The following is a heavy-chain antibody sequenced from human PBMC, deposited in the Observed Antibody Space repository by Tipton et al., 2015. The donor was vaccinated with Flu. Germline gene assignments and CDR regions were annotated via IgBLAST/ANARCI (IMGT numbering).Heavy chain of an antibody. J-gene: IGHJ4*02. V-gene: IGHV4-38-2*02. D-gene: IGHD3-16*01. CDR3: ARDQFGLDY. CDR2: IYHSGST. CDR1: GYSISSGYY. Sequence: TLSLTCAVSGYSISSGYYWGGIRQPPGKGLEWIGSIYHSGSTYYNPSLKSRVTISVDTSKNQFSLKLSSVTAADTAVYYCARDQFGLDYWGQGTLVTVSS.